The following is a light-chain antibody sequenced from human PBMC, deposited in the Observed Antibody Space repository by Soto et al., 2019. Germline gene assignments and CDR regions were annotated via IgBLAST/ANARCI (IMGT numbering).Light chain of an antibody. V-gene: IGKV2-28*01. CDR3: MQALQTPWT. J-gene: IGKJ1*01. CDR1: QSLLHSNGYNY. Sequence: DIVMTQSPLSLPVTPGEPASISCRSSQSLLHSNGYNYLDWYLQKPGQSPQLLIYLGSNRASGVPDRSSGSGSGTDFTLKISRVEAEDVGVYYCMQALQTPWTFGQGTKVDI. CDR2: LGS.